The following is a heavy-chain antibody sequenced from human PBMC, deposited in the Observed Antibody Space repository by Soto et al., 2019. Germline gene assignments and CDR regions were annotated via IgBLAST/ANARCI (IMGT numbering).Heavy chain of an antibody. CDR1: GFTFSSYS. Sequence: EVQLVESGGGLVKPGGSLRLSCAASGFTFSSYSMNWVRQAPGKGLEWVSSISSSSSYIYYADSVKGRFTIARDNAKNSLYLHMTSLRAEDTAVYYCAGYGPSEAYWGQGTLVTVSS. V-gene: IGHV3-21*01. CDR2: ISSSSSYI. J-gene: IGHJ4*02. D-gene: IGHD4-17*01. CDR3: AGYGPSEAY.